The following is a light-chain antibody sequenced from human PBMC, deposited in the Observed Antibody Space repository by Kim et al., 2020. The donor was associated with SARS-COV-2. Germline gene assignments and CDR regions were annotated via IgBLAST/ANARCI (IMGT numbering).Light chain of an antibody. V-gene: IGKV3-15*01. J-gene: IGKJ1*01. CDR3: QQYNNWPWT. Sequence: EIVMTQSPATLSVSPGERATLSCRASQSVSSNLAWYQQKPGQAPRLLIYGASTRATGIPARFSGSGSGTEFTLTISSLQSEDFAVYYCQQYNNWPWTFGQRTKVDSK. CDR2: GAS. CDR1: QSVSSN.